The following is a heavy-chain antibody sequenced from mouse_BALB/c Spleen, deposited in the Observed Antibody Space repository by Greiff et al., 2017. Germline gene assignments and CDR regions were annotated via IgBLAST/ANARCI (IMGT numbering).Heavy chain of an antibody. CDR1: GFSFTSGY. CDR2: ISYSGST. J-gene: IGHJ3*01. Sequence: EVQLVESGPSLVQPSQTLSLTCSVTGFSFTSGYWNWIRKFPGNKLEYMGYISYSGSTYYNPSLKSRISITRDTAKNQYYLQLNSVTTEDTATYYCARNYGSSYSWFAYWGQGTLVTVSA. CDR3: ARNYGSSYSWFAY. D-gene: IGHD1-1*01. V-gene: IGHV3-8*02.